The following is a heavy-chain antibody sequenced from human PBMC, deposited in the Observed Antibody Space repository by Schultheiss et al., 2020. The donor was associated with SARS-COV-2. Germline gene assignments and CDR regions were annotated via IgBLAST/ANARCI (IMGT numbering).Heavy chain of an antibody. CDR2: IYYSGST. Sequence: SETLSLTCAVYGGSFSGYYWSWIRQPPGKGLEWIGYIYYSGSTNYNPSLKSRVTISVDTSKNQFSLQLNSVTPEDTAVYYCAREASGWFDYWGQGTLVTVSS. V-gene: IGHV4-59*12. CDR3: AREASGWFDY. J-gene: IGHJ4*02. D-gene: IGHD6-19*01. CDR1: GGSFSGYY.